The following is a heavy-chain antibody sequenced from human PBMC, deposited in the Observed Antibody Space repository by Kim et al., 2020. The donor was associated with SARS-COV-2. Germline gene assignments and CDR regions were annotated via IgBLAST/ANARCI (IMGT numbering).Heavy chain of an antibody. D-gene: IGHD3-9*01. CDR3: ARTILDYDILTGYQDDY. J-gene: IGHJ4*02. Sequence: QKFQGRVTMTRDTSTSTVYMELSSLRSEDTAVYYCARTILDYDILTGYQDDYWGQGTLVTVSS. V-gene: IGHV1-46*01.